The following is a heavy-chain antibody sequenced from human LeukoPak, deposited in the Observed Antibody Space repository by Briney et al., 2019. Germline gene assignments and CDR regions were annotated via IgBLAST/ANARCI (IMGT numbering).Heavy chain of an antibody. CDR1: GYTFTGYY. CDR3: ARPTLYYYDSSGYYYSPFDY. Sequence: ASVKVSCKASGYTFTGYYMHWVRQAPGQGLEWMGWINPNSGGTNYAQKFQGRVTMTRDTSISTAYMELSRLRPDDTAVYYCARPTLYYYDSSGYYYSPFDYWGQGTLVTVSS. D-gene: IGHD3-22*01. CDR2: INPNSGGT. J-gene: IGHJ4*02. V-gene: IGHV1-2*02.